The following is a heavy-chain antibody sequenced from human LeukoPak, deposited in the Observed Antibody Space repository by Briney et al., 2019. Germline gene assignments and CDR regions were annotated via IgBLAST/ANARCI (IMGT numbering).Heavy chain of an antibody. V-gene: IGHV3-21*01. Sequence: GGSLRLSCAASGLTFSSYSMNWVRQAPGKGLEWVSSISSSSSYIYYADSVKGRFTISRDNGKNSLYLQMNSVRAEDTTVFYCAREAVRGKYFAYWGQGTLVTVSS. D-gene: IGHD3-10*01. CDR2: ISSSSSYI. CDR1: GLTFSSYS. CDR3: AREAVRGKYFAY. J-gene: IGHJ4*02.